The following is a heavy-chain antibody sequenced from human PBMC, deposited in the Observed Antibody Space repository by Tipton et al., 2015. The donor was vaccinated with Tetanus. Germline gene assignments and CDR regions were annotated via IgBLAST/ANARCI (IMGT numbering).Heavy chain of an antibody. D-gene: IGHD2-2*01. Sequence: TLSLTCTVSGASVSRSSHYWTWIRQPPGKGLEWIAYIFHSGSTNYSPSLKSRVAISMDTSKNQISQKLSSVTAADTAVYYCARRSYCSSSRCFDAFDLWGQGTMVTVSS. V-gene: IGHV4-61*01. J-gene: IGHJ3*01. CDR2: IFHSGST. CDR1: GASVSRSSHY. CDR3: ARRSYCSSSRCFDAFDL.